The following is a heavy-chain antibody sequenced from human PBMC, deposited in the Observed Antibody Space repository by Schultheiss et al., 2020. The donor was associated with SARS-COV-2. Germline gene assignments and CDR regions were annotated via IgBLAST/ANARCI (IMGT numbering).Heavy chain of an antibody. V-gene: IGHV3-23*01. J-gene: IGHJ4*02. D-gene: IGHD6-6*01. CDR2: ISGSGGST. CDR1: GFTFSSYS. CDR3: AKGGQLVGGYFDY. Sequence: GGSLRLSCAASGFTFSSYSMNWVRQAPGKGLEWVSAISGSGGSTYYADSVKGRFTISRDNSKNTLYLQMNSLRAEDTAVYYCAKGGQLVGGYFDYWGQGTLVTVSS.